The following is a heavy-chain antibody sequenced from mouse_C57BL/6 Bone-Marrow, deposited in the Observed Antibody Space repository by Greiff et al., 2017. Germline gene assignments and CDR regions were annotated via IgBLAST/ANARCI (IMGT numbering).Heavy chain of an antibody. CDR3: AIRHGWDYWYFDV. V-gene: IGHV1-74*01. J-gene: IGHJ1*03. CDR2: IHPSDSDT. D-gene: IGHD3-1*01. Sequence: VQLQQPGAELVKPGASVKVSCKASGYTFTSYWMHWVKQRPGQGLEWIGRIHPSDSDTNYNQKFKGKATLTVDKSSSTAYMQLSSLTSEDSAVYYCAIRHGWDYWYFDVWAQGPRSPSPQ. CDR1: GYTFTSYW.